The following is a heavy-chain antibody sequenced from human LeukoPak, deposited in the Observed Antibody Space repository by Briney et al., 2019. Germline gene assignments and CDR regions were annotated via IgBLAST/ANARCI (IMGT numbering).Heavy chain of an antibody. D-gene: IGHD2-2*01. J-gene: IGHJ6*04. Sequence: KAGGSLRLSCAASGFTFSSYSMNWVRQAPGKGLEWVSSISSSSSSYIYYADSVKGRFTISRDNAKNSLYLQMNSLRAEDTAVYHCARPGYCSSTSCYYYYYGMDVWGKGTTVTVSS. CDR3: ARPGYCSSTSCYYYYYGMDV. CDR2: ISSSSSSYI. V-gene: IGHV3-21*01. CDR1: GFTFSSYS.